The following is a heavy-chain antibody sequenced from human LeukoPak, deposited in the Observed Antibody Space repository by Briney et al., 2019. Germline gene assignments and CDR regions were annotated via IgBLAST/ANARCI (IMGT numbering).Heavy chain of an antibody. CDR3: AGRIQSSFDV. D-gene: IGHD6-13*01. CDR1: GGSFSGYY. J-gene: IGHJ3*01. Sequence: SETLSLTCAVYGGSFSGYYWSGVRQPPGKGVEWMGEINHSGSTNNNPSLKSRVTISVDTAKNQCSLKLSWVSAEDTAWYYCAGRIQSSFDVWGQGTMVTVSS. CDR2: INHSGST. V-gene: IGHV4-34*01.